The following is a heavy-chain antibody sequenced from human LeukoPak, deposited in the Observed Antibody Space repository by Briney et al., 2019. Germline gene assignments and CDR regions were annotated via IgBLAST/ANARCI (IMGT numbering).Heavy chain of an antibody. Sequence: GGSLRLSCAAFGFTFRNHGMYWVRQAPGKGMEWVAIIWYDGSNQYYGDSVKGRFTISRDNSKNMLYLQMNSLRAEDTALYYCVRDRSARYFDFWGRGTLVTVSS. CDR3: VRDRSARYFDF. CDR1: GFTFRNHG. D-gene: IGHD3-3*01. V-gene: IGHV3-33*01. CDR2: IWYDGSNQ. J-gene: IGHJ2*01.